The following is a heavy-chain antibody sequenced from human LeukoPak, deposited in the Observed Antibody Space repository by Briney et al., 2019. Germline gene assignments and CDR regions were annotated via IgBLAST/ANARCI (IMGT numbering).Heavy chain of an antibody. Sequence: ASVKVSCKTSGGTFSTYPITWVRQAPGQGLEWVGGIIPIFGKPNYAQKFQGRLTITADESTTSAYMNLSSPTFEDTAVYYCARPEGFGDYVPLDYWGQGTMVTVSS. CDR2: IIPIFGKP. D-gene: IGHD3-16*01. V-gene: IGHV1-69*01. CDR1: GGTFSTYP. J-gene: IGHJ4*02. CDR3: ARPEGFGDYVPLDY.